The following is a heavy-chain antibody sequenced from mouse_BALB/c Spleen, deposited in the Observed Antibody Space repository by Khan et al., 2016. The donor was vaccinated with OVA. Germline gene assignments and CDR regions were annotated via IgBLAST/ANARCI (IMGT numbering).Heavy chain of an antibody. CDR3: ARDGNPYYYAFDY. CDR1: GFNIKDTY. J-gene: IGHJ4*01. Sequence: IQLVQSGAELVKPGASVKLSCTASGFNIKDTYMHWVKQRPEQGLEWIGRIDPANGNTKYDPKFQGKATITADTSSNTAYLQLSSLTSEDTAVYYCARDGNPYYYAFDYWGQGTSVTVSS. V-gene: IGHV14-3*02. D-gene: IGHD2-1*01. CDR2: IDPANGNT.